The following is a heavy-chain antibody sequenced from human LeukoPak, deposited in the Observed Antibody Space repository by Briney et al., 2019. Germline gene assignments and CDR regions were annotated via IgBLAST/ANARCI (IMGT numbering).Heavy chain of an antibody. Sequence: SETLSLTCTVSGGSISSSSYYWGWIRQGPGKGLEWIGSMFYGGNTYYNPSLKSRVTISVDTSKNQFSLKLSSVTAADTAVYYCARRRTGLAAAGTVGFDYWGQGTLVTVSS. D-gene: IGHD6-13*01. CDR2: MFYGGNT. CDR1: GGSISSSSYY. J-gene: IGHJ4*02. CDR3: ARRRTGLAAAGTVGFDY. V-gene: IGHV4-39*07.